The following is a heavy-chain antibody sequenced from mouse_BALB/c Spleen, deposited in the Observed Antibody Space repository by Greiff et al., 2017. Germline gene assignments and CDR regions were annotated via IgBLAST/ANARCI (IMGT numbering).Heavy chain of an antibody. CDR2: IDPENGNT. V-gene: IGHV14-1*02. CDR3: ARGDYHGSGFAY. Sequence: VQLQQSGAELVRPGALVKLSCKASGFNIKDYYMHWVKQRPEQGLEWIGWIDPENGNTIYDPKFQGKASITADTSSNTAYLQLSSLTSEDTAVYYCARGDYHGSGFAYWGQGTLVTVSA. J-gene: IGHJ3*01. D-gene: IGHD1-1*01. CDR1: GFNIKDYY.